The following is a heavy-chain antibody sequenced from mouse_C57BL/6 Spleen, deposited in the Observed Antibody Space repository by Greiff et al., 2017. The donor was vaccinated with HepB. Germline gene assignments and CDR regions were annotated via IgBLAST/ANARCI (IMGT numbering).Heavy chain of an antibody. J-gene: IGHJ1*03. D-gene: IGHD1-1*01. Sequence: EVKLMESGGGLVKPGGSLKLSCAASGFTFSDYGMHWVRQAPEKGLEWVAYISSGSSTIYYADTVKGRFTISRDNAKNTLFLQMTSLRSEDTAMYYCARRGITTVVASYWYFDVWGTGTTVTVSS. CDR1: GFTFSDYG. CDR2: ISSGSSTI. CDR3: ARRGITTVVASYWYFDV. V-gene: IGHV5-17*01.